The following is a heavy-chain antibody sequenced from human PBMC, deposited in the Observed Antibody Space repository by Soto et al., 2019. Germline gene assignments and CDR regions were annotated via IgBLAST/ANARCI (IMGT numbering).Heavy chain of an antibody. V-gene: IGHV4-39*01. CDR2: INYSGST. CDR3: ATSSYLLDPSGYHDV. D-gene: IGHD3-22*01. Sequence: SETQSLTCTVSGGSINSNLYYWGWIRQPPGKGLEWIGSINYSGSTYFYPSLKSRVTMSVDTSKNQFSLRLRSVTAADTALYYCATSSYLLDPSGYHDVWGQGLQVTVSS. J-gene: IGHJ4*02. CDR1: GGSINSNLYY.